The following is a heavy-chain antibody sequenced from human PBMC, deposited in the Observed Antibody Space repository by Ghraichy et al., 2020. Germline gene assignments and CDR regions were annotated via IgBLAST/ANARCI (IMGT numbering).Heavy chain of an antibody. CDR2: IYYNGNT. Sequence: ESLNISCTVSGGSISSYSWSWIRQPPGKGLEWIGYIYYNGNTKYNPSLKSRVTISLDMSKTLFLLKLTSVPAADTAIYYCARHVSVGWVYTAIGNWFDPWGQGTLGTVSS. CDR1: GGSISSYS. CDR3: ARHVSVGWVYTAIGNWFDP. J-gene: IGHJ5*02. D-gene: IGHD5-18*01. V-gene: IGHV4-59*08.